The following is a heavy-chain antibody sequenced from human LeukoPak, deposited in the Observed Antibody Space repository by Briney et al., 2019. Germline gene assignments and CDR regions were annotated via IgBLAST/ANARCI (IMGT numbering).Heavy chain of an antibody. V-gene: IGHV3-7*01. CDR2: IKQDGSEK. J-gene: IGHJ4*02. CDR3: ARSAYYDILTGYYLGGPSDY. D-gene: IGHD3-9*01. CDR1: GFTFSSYW. Sequence: GGSLRLSCAASGFTFSSYWMSWVRQAPGKGLEWVTNIKQDGSEKYYVDSVKGRFTIARDNANNSLYLQMHSLRAEDTAVYYCARSAYYDILTGYYLGGPSDYWGQGTLVTVSS.